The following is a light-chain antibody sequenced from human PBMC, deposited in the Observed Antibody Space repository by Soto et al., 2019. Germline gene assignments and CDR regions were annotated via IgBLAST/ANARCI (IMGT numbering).Light chain of an antibody. J-gene: IGKJ1*01. CDR2: AAS. Sequence: DIQMTQSPSSLSASVGAXVTITCRASQSISSYLNWYQQKPGKAPKLMIYAASSLQSGVPSRFSGSGSGTDCTLTISSLQPEDFATYYCQQSYSTPRTLGQGTKVDI. CDR1: QSISSY. V-gene: IGKV1-39*01. CDR3: QQSYSTPRT.